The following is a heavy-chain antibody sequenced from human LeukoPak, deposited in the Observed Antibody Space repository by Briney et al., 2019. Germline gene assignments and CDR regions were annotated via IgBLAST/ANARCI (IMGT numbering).Heavy chain of an antibody. Sequence: GGSLRLSCAASGFTFSSYEMNWVRQAPGKGLEWVSYISSSGSTIYYADSVKGRFTISRDNAKNSLYLQMNSLRAQDTALYYCAKALAVAAYDDACDIWGQGTMVFVS. J-gene: IGHJ3*02. D-gene: IGHD6-19*01. CDR2: ISSSGSTI. V-gene: IGHV3-48*03. CDR1: GFTFSSYE. CDR3: AKALAVAAYDDACDI.